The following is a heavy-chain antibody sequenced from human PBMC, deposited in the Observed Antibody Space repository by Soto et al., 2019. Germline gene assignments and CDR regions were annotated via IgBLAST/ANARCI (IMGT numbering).Heavy chain of an antibody. J-gene: IGHJ4*02. CDR2: INSDGSST. V-gene: IGHV3-74*01. CDR1: GFTFSSYG. CDR3: ARVEVGGGQGPVDY. Sequence: GGSLRLSCAASGFTFSSYGMHWVRQAPGKGLVWVSRINSDGSSTSYADSVKGRFTISRDNAKNTLYLQMNSLRAEDTAVYYCARVEVGGGQGPVDYWGQGTLVTVSS. D-gene: IGHD2-15*01.